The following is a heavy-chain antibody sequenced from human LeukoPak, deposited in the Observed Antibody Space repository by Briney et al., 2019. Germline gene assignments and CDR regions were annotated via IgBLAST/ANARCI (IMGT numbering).Heavy chain of an antibody. D-gene: IGHD5-12*01. Sequence: PGGSLRLSCAASGFTFSGHGMHWVRQAPGKGLEWVAVIWYDGTNKYYTDSVKGRFTISRDNSINTLYLQMSSLRAEDTAVYYCVRDNSGDGPDYWGQGTLVTVSS. J-gene: IGHJ4*02. CDR2: IWYDGTNK. V-gene: IGHV3-33*01. CDR1: GFTFSGHG. CDR3: VRDNSGDGPDY.